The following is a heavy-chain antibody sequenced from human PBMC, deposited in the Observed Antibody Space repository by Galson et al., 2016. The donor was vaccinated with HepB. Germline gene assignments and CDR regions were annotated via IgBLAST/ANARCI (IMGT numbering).Heavy chain of an antibody. V-gene: IGHV3-9*01. J-gene: IGHJ4*02. CDR3: AKAGYLGIHFFDS. Sequence: SLRLSCAASGFSINDYAMHWVRQAPGKGLEWVSGVTWNSPYIDYADSVKARFTISRDIAKTSLYLQMNSLRVEDTALYFCAKAGYLGIHFFDSWGQGTLVSVSS. D-gene: IGHD7-27*01. CDR1: GFSINDYA. CDR2: VTWNSPYI.